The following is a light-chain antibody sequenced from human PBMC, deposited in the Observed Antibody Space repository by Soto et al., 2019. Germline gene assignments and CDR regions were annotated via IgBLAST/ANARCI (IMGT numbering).Light chain of an antibody. V-gene: IGKV3-15*01. J-gene: IGKJ5*01. CDR3: QQYNSWPPIT. CDR1: QSVSSSY. Sequence: EIVLTQSPGTLSLSPGERATLSCRASQSVSSSYLAWYQQKPGQAPRLLIYDASTRATGIPDRFSGGGSGTEFTLTISSLQSEDFVVYYCQQYNSWPPITFGKGTRLEIK. CDR2: DAS.